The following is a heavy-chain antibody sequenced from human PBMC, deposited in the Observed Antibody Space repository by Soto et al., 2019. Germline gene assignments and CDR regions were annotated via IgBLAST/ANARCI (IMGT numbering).Heavy chain of an antibody. Sequence: EVQLLESGGGLVQPGGSLRLSCAASGFTFSSYAMSWVRQAPGKGLEWVSAISGSGGSPYYADSVKGRFTISRDNSKNTLYLQMNRLRAEDTAVYYCAKSSSSWFYYYYGMDVWGQGTTVTVSS. CDR3: AKSSSSWFYYYYGMDV. CDR1: GFTFSSYA. CDR2: ISGSGGSP. D-gene: IGHD6-13*01. J-gene: IGHJ6*02. V-gene: IGHV3-23*01.